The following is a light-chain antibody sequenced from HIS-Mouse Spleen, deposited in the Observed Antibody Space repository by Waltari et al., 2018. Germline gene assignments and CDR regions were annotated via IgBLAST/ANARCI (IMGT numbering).Light chain of an antibody. CDR2: KVS. CDR1: QSLVHSDGNTY. J-gene: IGKJ1*01. V-gene: IGKV2-30*02. Sequence: DVVMTQSPLSLPVTLGQPASISCRSSQSLVHSDGNTYLNWFQQRPGKSPRRLIYKVSNRDSGVPDRFSGSGSGTDFTLKISRVEAEDVGVYYCMQGTHWPWTFGQGTKVEIK. CDR3: MQGTHWPWT.